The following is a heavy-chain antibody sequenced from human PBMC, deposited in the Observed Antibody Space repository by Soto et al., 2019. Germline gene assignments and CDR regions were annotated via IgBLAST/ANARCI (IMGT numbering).Heavy chain of an antibody. J-gene: IGHJ4*02. V-gene: IGHV1-69*01. D-gene: IGHD1-26*01. Sequence: QVQLVQSGAEVKKPGSSVKVSCKASGGTFSSYSINWVRQAPGQGLEWMGEIIPIFGTANYAQKFQGRVTITADESTSTAYMELSSLRSEATAVYYGAGDGGRHSGGIDYWGQGNLVTVSS. CDR1: GGTFSSYS. CDR2: IIPIFGTA. CDR3: AGDGGRHSGGIDY.